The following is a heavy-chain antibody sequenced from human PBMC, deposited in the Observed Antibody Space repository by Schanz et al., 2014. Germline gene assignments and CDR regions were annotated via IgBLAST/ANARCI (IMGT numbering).Heavy chain of an antibody. CDR1: GFTFSDYY. J-gene: IGHJ6*02. Sequence: QVYLVESGGDLVKPGGSLRLSCAASGFTFSDYYMAWIRQAPGKGLEWVSHISGSSIHKNYADSVKGRFSISRDNGETSVYLQINSLRVEDTAVYYCARLLARYQYYGVDVWGQGTTXIVSS. CDR3: ARLLARYQYYGVDV. V-gene: IGHV3-11*05. D-gene: IGHD3-10*01. CDR2: ISGSSIHK.